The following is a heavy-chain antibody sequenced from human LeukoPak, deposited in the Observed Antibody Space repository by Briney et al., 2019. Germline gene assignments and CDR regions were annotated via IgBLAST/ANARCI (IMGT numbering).Heavy chain of an antibody. V-gene: IGHV3-7*01. CDR1: GFTFSSYW. CDR2: IKQDGSEK. D-gene: IGHD5-18*01. CDR3: ARDLYSYGYPGVFGDDAFDI. Sequence: PGGSLRLSCAASGFTFSSYWMSWVRQAPGKGLEWVANIKQDGSEKYYVDSVKGRFTISRDNAKNSLYLQMNSLRAEDTAVYYCARDLYSYGYPGVFGDDAFDIWGQGTMVTVSS. J-gene: IGHJ3*02.